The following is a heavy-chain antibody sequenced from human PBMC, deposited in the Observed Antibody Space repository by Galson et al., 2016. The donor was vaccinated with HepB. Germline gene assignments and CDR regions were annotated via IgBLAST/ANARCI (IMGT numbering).Heavy chain of an antibody. CDR3: ATGLSGAGKMYYHYMDV. Sequence: SETLSLTCIVSGGSISGNSYYWGWIRQSPGRGLEWIGSMYYNGATYYNPSLESRVTISVDTSKNEISLRLSSVTAADTAVYFCATGLSGAGKMYYHYMDVWGNGTTATVSS. V-gene: IGHV4-39*01. J-gene: IGHJ6*03. CDR1: GGSISGNSYY. D-gene: IGHD6-19*01. CDR2: MYYNGAT.